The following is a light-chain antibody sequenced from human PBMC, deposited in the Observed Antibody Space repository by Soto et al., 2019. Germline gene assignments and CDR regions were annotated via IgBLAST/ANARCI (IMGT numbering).Light chain of an antibody. Sequence: DIQMTQSPSSLSASVGDGVAITCRASQGIGNDLGWYQQKPGKAPKRLLYAASTLQSGVPSRFSGSGSGTEFILTINSLQPEYLSTYYCPPHNSYPPPFGQGPRPEIK. CDR1: QGIGND. CDR2: AAS. CDR3: PPHNSYPPP. J-gene: IGKJ5*01. V-gene: IGKV1-17*01.